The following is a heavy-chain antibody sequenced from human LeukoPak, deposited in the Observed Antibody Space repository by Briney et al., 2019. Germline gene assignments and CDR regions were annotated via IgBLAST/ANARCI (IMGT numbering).Heavy chain of an antibody. CDR2: ISYDGSNK. D-gene: IGHD3-22*01. CDR1: VFTFSSYA. CDR3: AKAPNYYDSSGYYPGYYFDY. J-gene: IGHJ4*02. Sequence: GGCLRLSCATSVFTFSSYAMHWVRQAPGKGLEWVAVISYDGSNKYYADSVKGGFSISGDNSKNTLYMQMNSLRAENTAVYYCAKAPNYYDSSGYYPGYYFDYWGQGTLVTVSS. V-gene: IGHV3-30-3*02.